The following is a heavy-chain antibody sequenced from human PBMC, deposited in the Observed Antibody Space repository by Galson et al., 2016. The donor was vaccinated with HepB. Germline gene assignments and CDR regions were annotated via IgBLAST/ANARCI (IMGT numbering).Heavy chain of an antibody. J-gene: IGHJ4*02. CDR1: GFTFSSYS. V-gene: IGHV3-21*01. D-gene: IGHD1-26*01. CDR3: ARGGIVGAIFDY. CDR2: ISSSSSYT. Sequence: SLRLSCAASGFTFSSYSMNWVRQAPGKGLEWVSSISSSSSYTYYADSVKGRFTISRDNAKNSLYLQMKSLRAEDTAVYYCARGGIVGAIFDYWGQGTLVTV.